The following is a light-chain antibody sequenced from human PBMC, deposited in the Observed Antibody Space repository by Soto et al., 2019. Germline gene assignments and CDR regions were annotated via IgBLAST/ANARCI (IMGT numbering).Light chain of an antibody. CDR2: DNN. J-gene: IGLJ1*01. Sequence: QPPSVSAAPGQKVTISCSGSSSNIGNNYVSWYQQLPGTAPKLLIYDNNKRPSGIPDRFSGSKSGTSATLGITGLQTGDEADYYCGTWDSSLSAYVFGTGTKVTVL. CDR1: SSNIGNNY. CDR3: GTWDSSLSAYV. V-gene: IGLV1-51*01.